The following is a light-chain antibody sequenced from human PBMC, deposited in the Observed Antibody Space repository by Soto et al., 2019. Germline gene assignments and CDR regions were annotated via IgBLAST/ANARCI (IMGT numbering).Light chain of an antibody. CDR1: QNIDSW. V-gene: IGKV1-5*03. CDR2: RAP. Sequence: DIHMTQSPSTLSASVGDRVVITCRASQNIDSWLAWYQQKPRKAPQLLIYRAPFPESGVRPRFSGGRSGTDFTLTILSLQPDDFATYFCQHYNSYPYIFSQGTKLE. CDR3: QHYNSYPYI. J-gene: IGKJ2*01.